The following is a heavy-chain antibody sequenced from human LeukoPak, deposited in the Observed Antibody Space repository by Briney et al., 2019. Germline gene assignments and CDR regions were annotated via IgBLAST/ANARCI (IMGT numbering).Heavy chain of an antibody. CDR2: VNGDGNIT. V-gene: IGHV3-74*01. Sequence: GGSLRLSCAASGFTFSSYWMHWVRQAPGKGLVWLSRVNGDGNITTYTDSVRGRFTISRDNAKNTLYLQMNSLRAEDTAVYYCARRGLVPAFDIWGQGTMVSVTS. CDR1: GFTFSSYW. J-gene: IGHJ3*02. D-gene: IGHD3-10*02. CDR3: ARRGLVPAFDI.